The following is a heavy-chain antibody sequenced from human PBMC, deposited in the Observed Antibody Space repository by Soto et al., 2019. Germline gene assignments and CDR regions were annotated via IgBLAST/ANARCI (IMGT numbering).Heavy chain of an antibody. Sequence: GESLKISCKGSGYSFTSYWIGWVRQMPGKGLEWMGIIYPGDSDTRYSPSFQGQVTISADKSISTAYLQWSSLKASDTAMYYCARTVVPAAMGYYYFDYWGQGTLVTVSS. J-gene: IGHJ4*02. D-gene: IGHD2-2*01. CDR1: GYSFTSYW. CDR3: ARTVVPAAMGYYYFDY. CDR2: IYPGDSDT. V-gene: IGHV5-51*01.